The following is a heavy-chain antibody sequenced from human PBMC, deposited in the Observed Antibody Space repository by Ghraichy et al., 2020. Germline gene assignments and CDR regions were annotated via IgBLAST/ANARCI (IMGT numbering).Heavy chain of an antibody. Sequence: SETLSLTCTVSGGSITSGDSYWIWIRQPTGKGLVWIGYIYHSGNTYYNPSLKNRVTISVDTYKTHFSLNLSPVTAADAAVYYCVSDGGYGNSDYWGQGTLVTVSS. CDR3: VSDGGYGNSDY. CDR1: GGSITSGDSY. J-gene: IGHJ4*02. V-gene: IGHV4-30-4*01. D-gene: IGHD4-17*01. CDR2: IYHSGNT.